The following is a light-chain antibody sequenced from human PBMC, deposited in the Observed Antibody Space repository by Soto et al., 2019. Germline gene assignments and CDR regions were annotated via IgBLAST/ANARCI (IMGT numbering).Light chain of an antibody. CDR3: QQYVTSPT. CDR1: QSVSSSY. V-gene: IGKV3-20*01. Sequence: EIVLTQSPVTLSLSPWERVTLSCRASQSVSSSYLAWYQQRPGQAPRLLIYGASSRATGIPDRFSGSGSGTDFTLTISRLEPEDFAVYYCQQYVTSPTFGEGTRLEN. CDR2: GAS. J-gene: IGKJ5*01.